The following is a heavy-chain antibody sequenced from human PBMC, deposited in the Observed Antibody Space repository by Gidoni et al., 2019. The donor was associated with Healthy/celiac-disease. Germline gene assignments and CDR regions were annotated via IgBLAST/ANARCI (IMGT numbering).Heavy chain of an antibody. CDR1: GGTFSRYP. D-gene: IGHD3-10*01. V-gene: IGHV1-69*01. J-gene: IGHJ5*02. CDR2: IIPIFGTA. Sequence: QVQLVQSGAEVKKPGSSVKVSCKASGGTFSRYPISWVRQAPGQGLEWMGGIIPIFGTANYAQKCQGRVTITADESTSTAYMELSSLRSEDTAVYYCARDLRSGTMVRGVIVWFDPWGQGTLVTVSS. CDR3: ARDLRSGTMVRGVIVWFDP.